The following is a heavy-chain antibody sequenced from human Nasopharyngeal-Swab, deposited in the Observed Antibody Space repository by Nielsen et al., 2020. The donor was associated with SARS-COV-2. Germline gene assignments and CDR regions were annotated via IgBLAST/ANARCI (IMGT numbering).Heavy chain of an antibody. Sequence: GRQMPGKGLGWMGRIDPSDSYTNYSPSFQGHVTISADKSISTAYLQWSSLKASDTAMYYCARSKTYSSSWDDYWGQGTLVTVSS. V-gene: IGHV5-10-1*01. CDR3: ARSKTYSSSWDDY. CDR2: IDPSDSYT. J-gene: IGHJ4*02. D-gene: IGHD6-6*01.